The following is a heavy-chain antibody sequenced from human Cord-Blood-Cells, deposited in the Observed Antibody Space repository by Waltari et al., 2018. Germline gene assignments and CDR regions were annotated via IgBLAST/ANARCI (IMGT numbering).Heavy chain of an antibody. D-gene: IGHD3-10*01. J-gene: IGHJ4*02. Sequence: EVQLVQSGAEVKKPGESLKISCKGSGYSFTSYWIGWVRQMPGKGLEWMGCIYPGDSDTRYSPCFQGQVTISADKSISTAYLQWSSLKASDTAMYYCARLHPQWFRELYLDYWGQGTLVTVSS. CDR1: GYSFTSYW. V-gene: IGHV5-51*01. CDR2: IYPGDSDT. CDR3: ARLHPQWFRELYLDY.